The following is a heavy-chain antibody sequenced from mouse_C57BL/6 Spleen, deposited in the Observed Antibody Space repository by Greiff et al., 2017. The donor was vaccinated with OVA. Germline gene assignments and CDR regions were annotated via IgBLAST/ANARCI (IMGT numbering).Heavy chain of an antibody. CDR2: ILPGRGST. CDR1: GYTFTGYW. V-gene: IGHV1-9*01. CDR3: ARGGTTVVAPLAY. Sequence: QVQLQQSGAELMKPGASVKLSCKATGYTFTGYWIEWVKQRPGHGLEWIGEILPGRGSTNYNEKFKGKATFTADTSSNTTYMQLSSLTTEDSAIYYCARGGTTVVAPLAYWGQGTLVTVSA. J-gene: IGHJ3*01. D-gene: IGHD1-1*01.